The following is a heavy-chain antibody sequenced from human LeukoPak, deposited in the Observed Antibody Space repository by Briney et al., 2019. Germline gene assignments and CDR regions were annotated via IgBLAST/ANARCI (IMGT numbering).Heavy chain of an antibody. J-gene: IGHJ3*02. CDR2: INPNSGGT. CDR1: GYTFTGYY. V-gene: IGHV1-2*06. D-gene: IGHD3-22*01. Sequence: ASVKVSCKASGYTFTGYYIHWVRQAPGQGLEWMGRINPNSGGTNYAQKFQGRVTMTRDTSISTAYMELSRLRSDDTAVYYCARDVYYYDSSGSDAFDIWGQGTMVTVSS. CDR3: ARDVYYYDSSGSDAFDI.